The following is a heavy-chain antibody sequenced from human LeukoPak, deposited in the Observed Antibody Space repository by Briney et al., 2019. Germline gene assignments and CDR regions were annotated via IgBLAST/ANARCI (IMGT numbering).Heavy chain of an antibody. J-gene: IGHJ4*02. D-gene: IGHD4-23*01. CDR3: AKEKLRCFDY. CDR2: ISGSGDST. CDR1: GXTFSNYA. Sequence: PGGSLRLSCAASGXTFSNYAMTWVRQAPGKGLEWVSAISGSGDSTYYADSVKGRFTISRDNSKTTLYLQMNSLRADDTAVYFCAKEKLRCFDYWGQGALVTVSS. V-gene: IGHV3-23*01.